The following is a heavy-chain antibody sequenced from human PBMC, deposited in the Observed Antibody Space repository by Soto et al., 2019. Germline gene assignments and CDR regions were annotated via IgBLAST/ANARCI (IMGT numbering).Heavy chain of an antibody. D-gene: IGHD6-13*01. CDR2: VSGSGGST. J-gene: IGHJ3*02. CDR3: AKKGSSNWYDAFDI. Sequence: EVQLLESGGDLVQPGGSLRLSCAASGFAFSSYAMSWVRQATGKGLEWVSGVSGSGGSTFYADSVKGRFTIARDNSKNTLFLQMNSLRAEDTAVYYCAKKGSSNWYDAFDIWGQGTMVTVSS. V-gene: IGHV3-23*01. CDR1: GFAFSSYA.